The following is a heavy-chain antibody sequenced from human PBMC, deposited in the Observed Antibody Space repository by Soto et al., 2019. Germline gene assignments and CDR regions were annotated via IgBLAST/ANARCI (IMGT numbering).Heavy chain of an antibody. D-gene: IGHD1-26*01. V-gene: IGHV3-48*03. CDR1: GFTFIRYE. J-gene: IGHJ2*01. CDR3: ARGGSGSYFWYFDL. Sequence: WGSLRLSCADSGFTFIRYEMNWCRHSPWKGLGWVSYISSSSSTLYYADSVKGRFTISRDNAKNSLYLQMNSLRAEDTAVYYCARGGSGSYFWYFDLWGRGTLVTVSS. CDR2: ISSSSSTL.